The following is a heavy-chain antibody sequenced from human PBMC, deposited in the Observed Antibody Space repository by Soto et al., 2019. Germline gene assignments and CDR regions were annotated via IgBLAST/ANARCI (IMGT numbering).Heavy chain of an antibody. V-gene: IGHV3-48*01. CDR1: GFTFSTYS. J-gene: IGHJ6*02. CDR2: ITTSSSTI. Sequence: EVQLVESGGGLVQPGGSLRLSCAASGFTFSTYSMNWVRQAPGKGLEWISYITTSSSTIYYADSVKGRFTISRDNAKNPLYLQMNSLRVEDTAVYYCARRAVWGQGTTVTVS. CDR3: ARRAV.